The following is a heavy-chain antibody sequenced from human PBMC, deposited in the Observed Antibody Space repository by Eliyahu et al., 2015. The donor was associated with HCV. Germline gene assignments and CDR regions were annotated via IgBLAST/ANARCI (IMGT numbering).Heavy chain of an antibody. V-gene: IGHV1-2*02. CDR2: INPNNGGT. CDR1: GXTFTTHF. CDR3: ARGGGRSWFDY. Sequence: QVQLVQSGAEVTKPGASVKVSCKASGXTFTTHFFHWVRQAPGQGAEWMGWINPNNGGTNYAQKFQGRVTMTRDTSITTAYMDLSNLRSDDTAVYYCARGGGRSWFDYWGQGTLVTVSS. J-gene: IGHJ4*02. D-gene: IGHD6-13*01.